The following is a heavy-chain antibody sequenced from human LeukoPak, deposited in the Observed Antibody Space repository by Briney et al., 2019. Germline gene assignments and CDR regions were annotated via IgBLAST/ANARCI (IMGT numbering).Heavy chain of an antibody. CDR1: GFSFSGHW. D-gene: IGHD6-6*01. Sequence: GGSLRLSCIASGFSFSGHWMHWARQLPGKGLVWVSRISPTGSTTSYTDSVKGRFTVSRDNAKNTLYLQVNNLRAEDTAVYYCARGPNSNWSGLDFWGQGTLLTVSS. CDR3: ARGPNSNWSGLDF. CDR2: ISPTGSTT. V-gene: IGHV3-74*01. J-gene: IGHJ4*02.